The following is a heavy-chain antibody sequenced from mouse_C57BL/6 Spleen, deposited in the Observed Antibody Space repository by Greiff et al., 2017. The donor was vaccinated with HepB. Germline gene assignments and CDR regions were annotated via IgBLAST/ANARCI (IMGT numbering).Heavy chain of an antibody. V-gene: IGHV1-61*01. CDR2: IYPSDSET. CDR3: ARQDYSNAVDY. Sequence: QVQLQQPGAELVRPGSSVKLSCKASGYTFTSYWMDWVKQRPGQGLEWIGNIYPSDSETHYKQKFKDKATLTVDTSSSTAYMQRSRLTSEDSAVFCCARQDYSNAVDYWGQGTSVTVSS. D-gene: IGHD2-5*01. CDR1: GYTFTSYW. J-gene: IGHJ4*01.